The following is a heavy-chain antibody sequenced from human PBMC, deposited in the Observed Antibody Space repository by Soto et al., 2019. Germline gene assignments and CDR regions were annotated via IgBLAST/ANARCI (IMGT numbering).Heavy chain of an antibody. CDR3: AKGID. D-gene: IGHD2-15*01. CDR2: IADSRDRT. CDR1: GFTFRSYA. Sequence: GSLRLSCAASGFTFRSYAMSWVRQAPGKGLEWVSVIADSRDRTYYADSVKGRFTISRDNSKNTLYLQMHNLRAEDTATYYCAKGIDWGQGTRVTVSA. V-gene: IGHV3-23*01. J-gene: IGHJ4*02.